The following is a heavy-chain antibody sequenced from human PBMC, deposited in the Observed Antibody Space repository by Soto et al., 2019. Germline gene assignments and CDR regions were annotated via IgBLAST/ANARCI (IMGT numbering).Heavy chain of an antibody. CDR2: VSNTGKT. J-gene: IGHJ6*02. CDR3: AREWQLLPYYVINV. V-gene: IGHV4-61*01. CDR1: GDSVTSSSYF. Sequence: SETLSLTCNVSGDSVTSSSYFWSWLRQPPGKGLEWIGYVSNTGKTKYNPSLKSRVTMSADTSKNQFSLKLTSVTAADTAVYFCAREWQLLPYYVINVWGQGTTVTVSS. D-gene: IGHD1-1*01.